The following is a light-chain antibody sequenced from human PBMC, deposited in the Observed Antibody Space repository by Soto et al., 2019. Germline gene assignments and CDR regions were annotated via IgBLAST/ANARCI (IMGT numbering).Light chain of an antibody. CDR1: SSDVGGYSY. CDR2: DVT. CDR3: SSYTTSNTRQIV. J-gene: IGLJ1*01. V-gene: IGLV2-14*03. Sequence: QSALTQPASVSGFPGQSITISCTGTSSDVGGYSYVSWYQHHPGKAPKLIIYDVTNRPSGVSNPFSGSKSGNTASLTISGLQPEDEADYYCSSYTTSNTRQIVFGTGTKVTVL.